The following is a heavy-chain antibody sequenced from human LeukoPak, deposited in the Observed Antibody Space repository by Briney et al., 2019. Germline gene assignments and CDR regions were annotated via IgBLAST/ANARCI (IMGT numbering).Heavy chain of an antibody. CDR2: ISGSGGST. CDR3: AKVPEVYYYYGMDV. CDR1: GFTFSSYA. Sequence: GGSLRLSCAASGFTFSSYAMSWVRQAPGKGLEWVSAISGSGGSTYYADSVKGRFTISRDNSKNTLYPQMNSLRAEDTAVYYCAKVPEVYYYYGMDVWGQGTTVTVSS. V-gene: IGHV3-23*01. J-gene: IGHJ6*02.